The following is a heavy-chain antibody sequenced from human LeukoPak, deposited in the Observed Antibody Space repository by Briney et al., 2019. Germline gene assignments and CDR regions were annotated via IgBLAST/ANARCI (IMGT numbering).Heavy chain of an antibody. J-gene: IGHJ4*02. CDR2: INPNSGGT. D-gene: IGHD1-14*01. CDR1: GYTFTGYY. V-gene: IGHV1-2*02. CDR3: ARAPAPVKYNIDY. Sequence: ASVKVSCKASGYTFTGYYMHWVRQAPGQGLEWMGWINPNSGGTNYAQKFQGRVTMTRDMSISTVYMELSSLRSDDTAVYYCARAPAPVKYNIDYWGQGTLVTVSS.